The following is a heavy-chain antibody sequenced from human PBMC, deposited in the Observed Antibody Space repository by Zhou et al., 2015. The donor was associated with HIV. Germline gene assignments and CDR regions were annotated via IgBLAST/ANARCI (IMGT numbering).Heavy chain of an antibody. D-gene: IGHD1-20*01. CDR2: IIPSFDTK. CDR3: ARERDGYGVTGTTLVVGGGGAFDP. Sequence: QVQLVQSGAEVKKPGSSVKVSCTGPRDTFNNYPISWVRQAPGQGLEWMGGIIPSFDTKNYAQKFLGRLTITADESTSTAYMELSSLRSEDTAVYYCARERDGYGVTGTTLVVGGGGAFDPVGPGEPLVTVSS. V-gene: IGHV1-69*01. CDR1: RDTFNNYP. J-gene: IGHJ5*02.